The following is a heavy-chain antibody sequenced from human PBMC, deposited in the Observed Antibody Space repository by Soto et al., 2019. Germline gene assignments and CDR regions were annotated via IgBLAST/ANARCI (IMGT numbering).Heavy chain of an antibody. J-gene: IGHJ3*02. D-gene: IGHD5-12*01. V-gene: IGHV3-21*01. CDR3: ARDTEWPRSKAAFDI. CDR2: ISSSSSYI. Sequence: GGSLRLSCAASGFTFSSYSMNWVRQAPGKGLEWVSSISSSSSYIYYADSVKGRFTISRDNAKNSLYLQMNSLRAEDTAVYYCARDTEWPRSKAAFDIWGQGTMVTVSS. CDR1: GFTFSSYS.